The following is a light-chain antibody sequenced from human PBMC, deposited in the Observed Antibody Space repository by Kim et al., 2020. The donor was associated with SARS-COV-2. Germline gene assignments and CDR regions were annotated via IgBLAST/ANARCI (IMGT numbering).Light chain of an antibody. Sequence: EIVMTQSPATLSVSPGERATLSCRASQSVSSDLAWYQQKPGQAPRLLIYGASIRATDVPARFSGSGFGTEFTLTISSLQSEDFALYYCQQYDSWPPLTFGGGTKVEIK. CDR2: GAS. V-gene: IGKV3-15*01. CDR1: QSVSSD. CDR3: QQYDSWPPLT. J-gene: IGKJ4*01.